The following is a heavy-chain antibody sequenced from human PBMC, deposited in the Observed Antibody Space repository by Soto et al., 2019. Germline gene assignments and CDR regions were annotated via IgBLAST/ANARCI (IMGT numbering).Heavy chain of an antibody. Sequence: QVQLVESGGGVVQPGRSLRLSCAASGFTFNSYGIHWVRQAPGKGLEWVAVICYDGSNKYYADSVRGRFTISRDSSKNTLYLQMNSLRAEDTALNYCARDGDSRGWAFDYWGQGTLVTVSS. CDR1: GFTFNSYG. V-gene: IGHV3-33*01. J-gene: IGHJ4*02. CDR2: ICYDGSNK. D-gene: IGHD6-19*01. CDR3: ARDGDSRGWAFDY.